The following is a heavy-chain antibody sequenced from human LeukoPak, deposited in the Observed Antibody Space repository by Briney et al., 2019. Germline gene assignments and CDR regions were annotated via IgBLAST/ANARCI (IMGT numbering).Heavy chain of an antibody. D-gene: IGHD2-8*02. CDR3: ARSPDSGGSPRLVDY. V-gene: IGHV4-61*01. Sequence: TSETLSLTCTVSGGSISTSSYYWSWIRQPPGKGLEWIGYIYYSGSTNYNPSLKSRVTISVDTSKNQFSLKLSSVTAADTAVYYCARSPDSGGSPRLVDYWGQGTLVTVSS. CDR1: GGSISTSSYY. CDR2: IYYSGST. J-gene: IGHJ4*02.